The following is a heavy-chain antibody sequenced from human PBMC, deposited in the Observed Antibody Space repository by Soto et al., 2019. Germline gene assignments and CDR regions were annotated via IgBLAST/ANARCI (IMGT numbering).Heavy chain of an antibody. J-gene: IGHJ5*02. Sequence: PSETLSLTCAVYGGSFSGYYWSWIRQPPGKGLEWIGEINHSGSTNYSPSLKSRVTISLDTSKNQFSLRLLSVTDADTAVYFCARGQRFSDWFDPWGQGTLVTVSS. CDR2: INHSGST. CDR3: ARGQRFSDWFDP. V-gene: IGHV4-34*01. CDR1: GGSFSGYY. D-gene: IGHD3-3*01.